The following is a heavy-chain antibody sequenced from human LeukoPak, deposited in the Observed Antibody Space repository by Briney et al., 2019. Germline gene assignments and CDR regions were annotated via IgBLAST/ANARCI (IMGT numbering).Heavy chain of an antibody. D-gene: IGHD3-16*01. V-gene: IGHV3-23*01. CDR1: GFTFSSYA. Sequence: QTGGSLRLSCAASGFTFSSYAMSWVRQAPGKGLEWVSAISGSGGSTYYADSVKGRFTISRDNSKNTLYLQMNSLRAEDTAVYYCAKVYLGPYEGTYFDYWGQGTLVTVSS. CDR2: ISGSGGST. CDR3: AKVYLGPYEGTYFDY. J-gene: IGHJ4*02.